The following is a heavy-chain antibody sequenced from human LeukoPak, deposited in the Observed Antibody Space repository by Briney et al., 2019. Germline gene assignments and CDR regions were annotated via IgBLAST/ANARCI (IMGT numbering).Heavy chain of an antibody. CDR1: GVSLSTSGVG. J-gene: IGHJ4*02. CDR3: AHRPLSGGSGWFDY. Sequence: SGPTLVNPTQTLTLTCTFSGVSLSTSGVGVGWIRQPPGKALEWLALIYWNDDKRYSPSLKSRLTITKDTSKNQVVLTMTNMDPVVTATYYCAHRPLSGGSGWFDYWGQGTLVTVSS. CDR2: IYWNDDK. D-gene: IGHD6-25*01. V-gene: IGHV2-5*01.